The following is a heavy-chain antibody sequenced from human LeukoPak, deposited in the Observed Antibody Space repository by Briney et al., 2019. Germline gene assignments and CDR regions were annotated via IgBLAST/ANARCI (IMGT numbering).Heavy chain of an antibody. D-gene: IGHD4-17*01. V-gene: IGHV1-69*13. Sequence: SVKVSCKASGGTFSRHTISWVRQSPGQGLEWMGGITPKFGTSNYAQKFRGRVTITADESTSTAYMELSSLRSEDTAVYYCAKDYGDSPVYYYYGMDVWGQGTTVTVSS. J-gene: IGHJ6*02. CDR2: ITPKFGTS. CDR3: AKDYGDSPVYYYYGMDV. CDR1: GGTFSRHT.